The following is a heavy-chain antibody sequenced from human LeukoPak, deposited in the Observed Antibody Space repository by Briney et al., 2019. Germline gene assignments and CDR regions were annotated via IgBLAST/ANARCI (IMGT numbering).Heavy chain of an antibody. CDR1: GFTVSSNY. CDR3: ARVYYGSGSLYYYYYYMDV. V-gene: IGHV3-53*01. J-gene: IGHJ6*03. Sequence: GGSLRLSCAASGFTVSSNYMSWVRQAPGKGLEWVSVIYSGGRPYYANSVKGRFTISRDNSKNTLYLQMNSLRAEDTAVYYCARVYYGSGSLYYYYYYMDVWGKGTTVTIFS. D-gene: IGHD3-10*01. CDR2: IYSGGRP.